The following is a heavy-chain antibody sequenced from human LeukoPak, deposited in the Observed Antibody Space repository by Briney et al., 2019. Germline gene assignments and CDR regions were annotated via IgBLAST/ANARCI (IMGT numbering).Heavy chain of an antibody. CDR2: IKYDGSEK. J-gene: IGHJ4*02. CDR1: GFTFSSYW. V-gene: IGHV3-7*04. CDR3: AKDIEPAGLFLDY. Sequence: GGSLRLSCAASGFTFSSYWMTWVRQAPGKGLEWVANIKYDGSEKDYMDSVKGRFTISRENAKNSLYLQMNSLRAEDTAVYYCAKDIEPAGLFLDYWGQGTLVTVSS. D-gene: IGHD6-13*01.